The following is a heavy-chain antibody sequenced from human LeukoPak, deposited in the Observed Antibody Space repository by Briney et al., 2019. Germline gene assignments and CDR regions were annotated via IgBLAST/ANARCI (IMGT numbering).Heavy chain of an antibody. CDR3: ARGGGYDILTGPYYFDY. V-gene: IGHV4-39*07. CDR2: INHSGST. J-gene: IGHJ4*02. Sequence: SETLSLTCTVSGGSISSSRDYWDWIRQPPGRGLEWIGEINHSGSTNYNPSLKSRVTISVDTSKNQFSLKLSSVTAADTAVYYCARGGGYDILTGPYYFDYWGQGTLVTVSS. D-gene: IGHD3-9*01. CDR1: GGSISSSRDY.